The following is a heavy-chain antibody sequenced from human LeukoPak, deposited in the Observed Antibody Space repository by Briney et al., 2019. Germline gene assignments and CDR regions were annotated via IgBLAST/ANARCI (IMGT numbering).Heavy chain of an antibody. CDR1: GFNFSSYA. D-gene: IGHD3-22*01. V-gene: IGHV3-53*01. J-gene: IGHJ4*02. CDR3: TRSGYRHPYHFDS. CDR2: LYTGGGT. Sequence: GGSLRLSCAASGFNFSSYAMSWVRQAPGKGLEWVSVLYTGGGTDHADSVKGRFTISRDNSKNTLSLQMNSLRVEDTAIYYCTRSGYRHPYHFDSWGQGTLVTVSS.